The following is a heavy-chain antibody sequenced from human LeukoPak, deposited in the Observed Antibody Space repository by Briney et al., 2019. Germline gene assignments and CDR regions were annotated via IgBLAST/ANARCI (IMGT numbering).Heavy chain of an antibody. CDR3: ARGAFRFDY. J-gene: IGHJ4*02. V-gene: IGHV3-7*01. CDR2: IKQDGSEK. CDR1: GFTFSGYW. Sequence: PGGSLRLSCAASGFTFSGYWMSWVRQAPGKGLEWVANIKQDGSEKYYVDSVKGRFTISRDNAKNSLYLQMNSLRAEDTAVYYCARGAFRFDYWGQGTLVTVSS.